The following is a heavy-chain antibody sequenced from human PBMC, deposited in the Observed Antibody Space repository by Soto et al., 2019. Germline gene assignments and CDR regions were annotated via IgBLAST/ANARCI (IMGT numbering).Heavy chain of an antibody. Sequence: ASVKVSCKASGGTFSSYAISWVRQAPGQGLEWMGGIIPIFGTANYAQKFQGRVTITADESTSTAYMELSSLRSEDTAVYYCASPTYYYGSGSSGWYFDLWGRGTLVTVSS. D-gene: IGHD3-10*01. J-gene: IGHJ2*01. V-gene: IGHV1-69*13. CDR2: IIPIFGTA. CDR3: ASPTYYYGSGSSGWYFDL. CDR1: GGTFSSYA.